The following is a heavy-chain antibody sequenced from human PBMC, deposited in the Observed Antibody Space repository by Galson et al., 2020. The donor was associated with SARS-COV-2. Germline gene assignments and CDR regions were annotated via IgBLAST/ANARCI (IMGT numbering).Heavy chain of an antibody. CDR3: ARAEGGLYCSGGSCPFDY. J-gene: IGHJ4*02. V-gene: IGHV3-30-3*01. CDR2: ISYDGSNK. Sequence: GGSLRLSCAASGFTFSSYAMHWVRQAPGKGLEWVAVISYDGSNKYYADSVKGRFTISRDNSKNTLYLQMNSLRVEDTAVYYCARAEGGLYCSGGSCPFDYWGQGTLVTVSS. D-gene: IGHD2-15*01. CDR1: GFTFSSYA.